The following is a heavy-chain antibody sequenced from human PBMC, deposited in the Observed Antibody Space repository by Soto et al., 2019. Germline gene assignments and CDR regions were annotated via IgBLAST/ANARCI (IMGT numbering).Heavy chain of an antibody. V-gene: IGHV1-69*02. CDR3: ARGTPVPTYFFDY. CDR2: IIPMFGFA. Sequence: QVQLVQSGAEVKQPGSSVKVSCTASGGTSSGYTISWVRQAPGQGLEWMGRIIPMFGFAKYAQKFQGRVTITADRSSKTAYMELSSLSSEDTAVYYCARGTPVPTYFFDYWGQGTLLSVSS. CDR1: GGTSSGYT. J-gene: IGHJ4*02. D-gene: IGHD3-16*01.